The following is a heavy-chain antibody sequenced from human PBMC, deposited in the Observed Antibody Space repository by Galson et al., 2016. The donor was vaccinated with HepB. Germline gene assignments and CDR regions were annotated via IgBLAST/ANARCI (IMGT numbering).Heavy chain of an antibody. CDR1: GGRFSSFS. CDR2: TDPISGTT. D-gene: IGHD1-1*01. J-gene: IGHJ5*02. CDR3: ARNVAPGTVWFDP. Sequence: SVMVSCKASGGRFSSFSISWVRQAPGQGPEWMGGTDPISGTTNYAQKFQGRVTIFADISTNTAYMELTSLTYADTAVYFCARNVAPGTVWFDPWGQGTVVTVSS. V-gene: IGHV1-69*06.